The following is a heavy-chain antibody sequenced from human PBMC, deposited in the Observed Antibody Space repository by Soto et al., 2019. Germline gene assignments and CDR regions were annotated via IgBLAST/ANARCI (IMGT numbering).Heavy chain of an antibody. CDR3: GRGRSGQIVVFY. Sequence: ASVKVSCKASGYTFTGHYIHWVRQAPEREPEWMGEIGPESGATRYAQKFQGRVTMTMDTSISTVYMELNNLRPDDTAVYYCGRGRSGQIVVFYWGQGTTVTVSS. CDR2: IGPESGAT. CDR1: GYTFTGHY. J-gene: IGHJ4*02. D-gene: IGHD1-26*01. V-gene: IGHV1-2*02.